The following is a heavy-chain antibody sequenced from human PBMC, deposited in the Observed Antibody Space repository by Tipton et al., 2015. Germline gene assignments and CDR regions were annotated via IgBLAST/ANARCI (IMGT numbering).Heavy chain of an antibody. CDR2: IYPGDSDT. J-gene: IGHJ4*02. CDR1: EYSFTSYW. D-gene: IGHD4-17*01. Sequence: QLVQSGAEVKKPGESLKISCKGSEYSFTSYWIAWVRQMPGEGLEWMGTIYPGDSDTRYSPSFQGQVTISADKSISTAYLQWSSLKASDTAVYYCARATVTTRVVDYWGQGTLVTVSS. CDR3: ARATVTTRVVDY. V-gene: IGHV5-51*01.